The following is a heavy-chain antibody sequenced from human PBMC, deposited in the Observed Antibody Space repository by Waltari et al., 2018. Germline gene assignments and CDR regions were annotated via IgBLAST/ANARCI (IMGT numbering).Heavy chain of an antibody. V-gene: IGHV2-5*01. CDR2: VYWNDDK. CDR3: AHRSGGNSGFWVDP. Sequence: QISFKESGPTLMKPTQTLTLTCTFSGFSLRTPGAGVGWIRQPPGKALEWLAVVYWNDDKRYSPMLKSRLTVTKDTSKNQAVLRMTNMDVVDTGTYCCAHRSGGNSGFWVDPWGQGTLVTVSS. J-gene: IGHJ5*02. D-gene: IGHD3-10*01. CDR1: GFSLRTPGAG.